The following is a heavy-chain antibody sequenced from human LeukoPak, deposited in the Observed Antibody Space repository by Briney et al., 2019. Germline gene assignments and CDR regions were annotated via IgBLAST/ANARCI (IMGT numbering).Heavy chain of an antibody. CDR1: GFNFSSYG. J-gene: IGHJ4*02. Sequence: GGSLRLSCAASGFNFSSYGMHWVRQAPGKGLEWVAVISYDGSNKYYADSVKGRFTISRDNSKNTLHLQMNSLRAEDTAVYYCAKDWSSGYPVFDHWGQGTLVTVSS. CDR3: AKDWSSGYPVFDH. V-gene: IGHV3-30*18. D-gene: IGHD3-22*01. CDR2: ISYDGSNK.